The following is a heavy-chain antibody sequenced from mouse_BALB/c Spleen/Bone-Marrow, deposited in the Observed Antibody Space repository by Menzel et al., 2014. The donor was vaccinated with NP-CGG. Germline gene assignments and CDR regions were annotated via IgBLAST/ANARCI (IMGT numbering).Heavy chain of an antibody. D-gene: IGHD2-4*01. J-gene: IGHJ3*01. CDR1: GFSLTDCG. CDR3: ARIYFDFDGFAY. V-gene: IGHV2-6-5*01. Sequence: VQVVESGPGLVAPSQSLSIPCTVSGFSLTDCGVSWIRQPPGKGLEWLGVIWGGGSAYYNSALKSRLSISKDNSKSQVFLKMNSLQTDDTAMYYCARIYFDFDGFAYWGQGTLVTVSA. CDR2: IWGGGSA.